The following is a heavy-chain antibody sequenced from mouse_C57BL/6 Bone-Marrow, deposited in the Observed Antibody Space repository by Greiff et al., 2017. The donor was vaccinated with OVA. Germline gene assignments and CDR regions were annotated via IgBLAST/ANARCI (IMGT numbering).Heavy chain of an antibody. CDR3: AKMGLNWGTGYFDV. D-gene: IGHD4-1*02. CDR2: IWRGGST. V-gene: IGHV2-5*01. CDR1: GFSLTSYG. Sequence: VKLVESGPGLVQPSQSLSITCTVSGFSLTSYGVHWVRQSPGKGLEWLGVIWRGGSTDYNAAFMSRLSITKDNSKSQVFFKMNSLQADDTAIYYCAKMGLNWGTGYFDVWGTGTTVTVSS. J-gene: IGHJ1*03.